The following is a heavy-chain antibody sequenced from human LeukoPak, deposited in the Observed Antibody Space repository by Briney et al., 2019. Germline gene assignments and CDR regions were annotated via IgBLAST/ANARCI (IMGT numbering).Heavy chain of an antibody. J-gene: IGHJ4*02. D-gene: IGHD2-15*01. CDR3: ARTSGGRPDY. CDR1: GFTFSNYA. Sequence: GGSLRLSCAASGFTFSNYAMNWVRQAPGKGLEWVSGISGSGGNTYYADSVKGRFTISRDNAKNSLYLQMNSLRAEDTAVYYCARTSGGRPDYWGQGTLVTVSS. CDR2: ISGSGGNT. V-gene: IGHV3-23*01.